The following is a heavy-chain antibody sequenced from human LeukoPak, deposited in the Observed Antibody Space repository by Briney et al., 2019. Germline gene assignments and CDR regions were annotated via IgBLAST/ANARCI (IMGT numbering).Heavy chain of an antibody. CDR3: AKVPNTTMIGVVITPPPIDY. D-gene: IGHD3-22*01. Sequence: PGGSLRLSCAASGFTFSSYWMRWVRQAPGKGLEWVANIKQDGSEKYYVDSVKGRFTISRDNAKDSLYLQMNSLRAEDTAVYYCAKVPNTTMIGVVITPPPIDYWGQGTLVTVSS. V-gene: IGHV3-7*03. CDR1: GFTFSSYW. CDR2: IKQDGSEK. J-gene: IGHJ4*02.